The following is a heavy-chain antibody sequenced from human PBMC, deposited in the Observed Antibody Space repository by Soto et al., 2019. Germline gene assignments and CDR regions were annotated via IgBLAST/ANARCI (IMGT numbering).Heavy chain of an antibody. V-gene: IGHV3-30*18. Sequence: QVQLVESGGGVVQPGRSLRLSCAASGFTFSSYGIHWVRQAPGKGLEWVAVISYDGSNKYYADSVKGRFTISRDNSKNTLYLQMNSLRAEDTAVYYCAKDPGPTNYYYYGMDVWGQGTTVTVSS. CDR1: GFTFSSYG. CDR3: AKDPGPTNYYYYGMDV. D-gene: IGHD3-10*01. J-gene: IGHJ6*02. CDR2: ISYDGSNK.